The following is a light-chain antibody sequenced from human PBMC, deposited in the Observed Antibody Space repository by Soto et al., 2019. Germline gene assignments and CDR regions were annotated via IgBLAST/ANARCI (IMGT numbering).Light chain of an antibody. CDR1: QSVSSN. V-gene: IGKV3-15*01. Sequence: ELVMTQSPATLSVSPGERATLSCRASQSVSSNLAWYKQKPGQAPRLLIYGASTRATGIPARFSGSGSGTEFTLTISSLQSEDFAVYYCQQYNNWPRTFGQGTKVEIK. CDR3: QQYNNWPRT. CDR2: GAS. J-gene: IGKJ1*01.